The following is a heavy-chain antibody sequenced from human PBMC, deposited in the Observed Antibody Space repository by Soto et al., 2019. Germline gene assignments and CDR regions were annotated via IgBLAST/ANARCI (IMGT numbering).Heavy chain of an antibody. CDR3: AREYYYTMDV. J-gene: IGHJ6*02. Sequence: VQLVESGGGLVRPGGSLRLSCEASGFTFRDYYMTWFRQAPEKGLAWLSYIDSSTKYTNYADSVKGRFTISRDNAKNSLYLQMNSLRADDTAVYYCAREYYYTMDVWGQGTMVTVSS. V-gene: IGHV3-11*05. CDR1: GFTFRDYY. CDR2: IDSSTKYT.